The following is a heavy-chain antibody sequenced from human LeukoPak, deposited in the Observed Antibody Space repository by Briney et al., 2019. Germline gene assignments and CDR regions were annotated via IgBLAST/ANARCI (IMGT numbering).Heavy chain of an antibody. V-gene: IGHV4-4*07. Sequence: PSETLSLICTVSGDSISYYYWTWIRQPAGKGLEWIGRIYTSGSTNYNPSLMSRVTMSVDTSKNQFSLKLRSVTAADTAVYYCARGEYYFDYWGQGTLVTVSS. CDR3: ARGEYYFDY. CDR1: GDSISYYY. CDR2: IYTSGST. J-gene: IGHJ4*02.